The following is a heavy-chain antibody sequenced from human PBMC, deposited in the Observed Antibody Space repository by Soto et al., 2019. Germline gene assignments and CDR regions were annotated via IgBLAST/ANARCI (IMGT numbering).Heavy chain of an antibody. J-gene: IGHJ4*02. Sequence: QVHLVQSGAEVKKPGASVKVSCKASGYTFTSYGITWVRQAPGQGLEWMGWISAHNGNTDYAQKLQGRVIVTRDTDTRTAEMGRRSLRSDDTAVYYGAGGRYGDYWGQGALVTVSS. V-gene: IGHV1-18*01. CDR1: GYTFTSYG. CDR2: ISAHNGNT. CDR3: AGGRYGDY. D-gene: IGHD1-1*01.